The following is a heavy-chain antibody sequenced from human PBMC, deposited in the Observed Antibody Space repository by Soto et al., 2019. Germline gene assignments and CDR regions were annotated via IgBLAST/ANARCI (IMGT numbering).Heavy chain of an antibody. CDR1: GGTFSTYT. V-gene: IGHV1-69*02. CDR3: ATSRPNLTGYPFDY. J-gene: IGHJ4*02. Sequence: QVQLVQSGAEVKEPGSSVKVSCKASGGTFSTYTISWVRQAPGQGLEWMGRIIPVLNKANYAQKFQGRVTINADNFTSTVNMDLSSLRSEDTAVYYCATSRPNLTGYPFDYWGQGTLVTVSS. CDR2: IIPVLNKA. D-gene: IGHD3-9*01.